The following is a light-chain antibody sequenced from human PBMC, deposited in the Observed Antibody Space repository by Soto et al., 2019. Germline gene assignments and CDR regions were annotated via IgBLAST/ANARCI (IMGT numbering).Light chain of an antibody. CDR3: MQATHYRPYT. CDR1: QSLEHSDGNTY. V-gene: IGKV2-24*01. CDR2: KVS. Sequence: DVVMTQTPLSSLVALGQPASVSCRSSQSLEHSDGNTYLKWLHQRPGQPPRLLIYKVSHRFSGVPDRFSGSGAGTDFTLKISRVEAEDVGIYYCMQATHYRPYTFGPGTKLEIK. J-gene: IGKJ2*01.